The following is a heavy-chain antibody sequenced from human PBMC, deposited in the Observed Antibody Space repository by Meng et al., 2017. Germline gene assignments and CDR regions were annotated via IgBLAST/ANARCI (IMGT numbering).Heavy chain of an antibody. CDR1: GGSFSGYY. V-gene: IGHV4-34*01. D-gene: IGHD6-6*01. CDR2: INHSGST. J-gene: IGHJ4*02. CDR3: ARRGIAARPFYY. Sequence: QVQLQQWGAGLLKPSETLSLTCAVYGGSFSGYYWSWIRQPPGKGLEWIGEINHSGSTNYNPPLKSRVTISVDTSKNQFSLKLSSVTAADTAVYYCARRGIAARPFYYWGQGTLVTVSS.